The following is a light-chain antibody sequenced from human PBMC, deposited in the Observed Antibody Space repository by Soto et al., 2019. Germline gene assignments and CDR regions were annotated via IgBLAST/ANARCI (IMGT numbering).Light chain of an antibody. CDR1: QSVTSN. CDR2: GAT. Sequence: EIVMTQSPATLSVSTGERTTISCRASQSVTSNLAWYQQKHGQAPRLLIYGATTRPNGIPARFSGSVSGTDFTFSIIILLSEVFAIYFCQQYNTWPETFGLGTKV. J-gene: IGKJ1*01. CDR3: QQYNTWPET. V-gene: IGKV3-15*01.